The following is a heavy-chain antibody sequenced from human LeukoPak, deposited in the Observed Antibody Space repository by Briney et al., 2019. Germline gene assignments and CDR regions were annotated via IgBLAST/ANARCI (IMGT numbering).Heavy chain of an antibody. CDR1: GFTFSAYW. Sequence: GGSLRLSCAASGFTFSAYWMHWVRQAPGKGLVWVGRINDVGSDSTYVDSVKGRFTISRDNSKNTLYLQMNSLRAEDTAVYYCARDTAMAIYYYYYYGMDVWGQGTTVTVSS. CDR2: INDVGSDS. CDR3: ARDTAMAIYYYYYYGMDV. D-gene: IGHD5-18*01. V-gene: IGHV3-74*01. J-gene: IGHJ6*02.